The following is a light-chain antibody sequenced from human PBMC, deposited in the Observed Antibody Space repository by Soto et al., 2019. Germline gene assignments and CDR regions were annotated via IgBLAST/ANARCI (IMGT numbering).Light chain of an antibody. CDR2: STS. V-gene: IGLV7-43*01. CDR3: LLYYGVAQGV. J-gene: IGLJ3*02. CDR1: TGAVTSGYY. Sequence: QAVVTQEPSLTVSPGGTVTLTCASSTGAVTSGYYPNWFQRKPGQAPRALIYSTSNKHYWTPARFSGSLLGGKAALTLSGVQPEDEAEYYCLLYYGVAQGVFGGGTQLTVL.